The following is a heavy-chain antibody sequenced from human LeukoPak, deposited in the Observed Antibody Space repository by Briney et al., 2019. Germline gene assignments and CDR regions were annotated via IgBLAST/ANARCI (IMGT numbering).Heavy chain of an antibody. CDR3: ARGGSSWYLVEY. CDR2: IYYSGST. CDR1: GCSISSGDYY. V-gene: IGHV4-30-4*08. Sequence: PSQTLSLTCTVSGCSISSGDYYWSWIRQPPGKGLEWLGYIYYSGSTYYNPSLKSRVTISLDTSKNQFSLKLSSVTAADTAVYYCARGGSSWYLVEYWGQGTLVTVSS. J-gene: IGHJ4*02. D-gene: IGHD6-13*01.